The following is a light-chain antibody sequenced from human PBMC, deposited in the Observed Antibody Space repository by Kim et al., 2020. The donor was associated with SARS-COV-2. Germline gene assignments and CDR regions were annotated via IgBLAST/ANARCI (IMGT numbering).Light chain of an antibody. CDR3: HQSSSLPDT. Sequence: EIVLPQSPDSQSVTPKEKVTITCRASQSVGSSIHWYQQKPDQSPKLLIKYATQSISGVPSRFSGSGSGTDFTLTINGLEAEDAATYYCHQSSSLPDTFGQGTKLEIK. CDR2: YAT. J-gene: IGKJ2*01. V-gene: IGKV6-21*02. CDR1: QSVGSS.